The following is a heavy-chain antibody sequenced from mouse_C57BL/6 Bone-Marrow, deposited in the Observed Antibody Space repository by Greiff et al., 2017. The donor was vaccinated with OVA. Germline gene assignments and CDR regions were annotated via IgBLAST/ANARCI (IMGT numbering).Heavy chain of an antibody. V-gene: IGHV1-26*01. CDR1: GYTFTDYY. Sequence: EVQLQQSGPELVKPGASVKISCKASGYTFTDYYMNWVKQSHGKSLEWIGDINPNNGGTSYNQKFKGKATLTVDKSSSTAYMELRSLTSEDSAVYDCARELNWEDYAMDYWGQGTSVTVSS. J-gene: IGHJ4*01. CDR3: ARELNWEDYAMDY. CDR2: INPNNGGT. D-gene: IGHD4-1*01.